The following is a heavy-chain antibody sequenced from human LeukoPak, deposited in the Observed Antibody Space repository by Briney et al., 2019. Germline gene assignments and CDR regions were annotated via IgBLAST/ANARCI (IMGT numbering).Heavy chain of an antibody. CDR1: RFTFSNYW. J-gene: IGHJ4*02. Sequence: GGSLRLSCAASRFTFSNYWMTWVRQAPGKGLEWVAHMNQDGSEKYYVDSVKGRFTISRDNAKSSLYLQMNSLRAEDTAVYYCARDDPNWDPSSYYFDSWGQGVLVTVSS. V-gene: IGHV3-7*01. D-gene: IGHD3-10*01. CDR2: MNQDGSEK. CDR3: ARDDPNWDPSSYYFDS.